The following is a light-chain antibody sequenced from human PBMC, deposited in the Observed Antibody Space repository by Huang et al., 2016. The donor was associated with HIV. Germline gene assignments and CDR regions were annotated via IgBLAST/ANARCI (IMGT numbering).Light chain of an antibody. CDR3: LQYINWPRT. V-gene: IGKV3-15*01. J-gene: IGKJ2*01. CDR1: QGISNN. CDR2: GAS. Sequence: EMVMTQSPDTLSVSPGESVTLSCRASQGISNNLAWYQHKPGQAPRLLIHGASTRAAGSPARFSGRGSEIAFSLTINSLQSEDSAVYYCLQYINWPRTFGQGTKLEIK.